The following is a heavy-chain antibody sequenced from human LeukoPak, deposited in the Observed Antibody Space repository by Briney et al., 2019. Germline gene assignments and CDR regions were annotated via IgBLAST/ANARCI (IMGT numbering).Heavy chain of an antibody. V-gene: IGHV1-69*02. CDR3: ARVESTSCYGCIDY. CDR1: EGTFSSYT. CDR2: IIPILGIA. Sequence: SVKVSCKASEGTFSSYTISWLRKAPGQGLEWMGRIIPILGIANYAQKFKGRVTITADKSTSTAYMELSSLRSEDTAVYYCARVESTSCYGCIDYWGQGTLVTVSS. J-gene: IGHJ4*02. D-gene: IGHD2-2*01.